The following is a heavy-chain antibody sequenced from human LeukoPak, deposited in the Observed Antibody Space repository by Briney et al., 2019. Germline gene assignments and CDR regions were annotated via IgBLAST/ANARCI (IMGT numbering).Heavy chain of an antibody. CDR3: AKRGGSSWEMDYYYMDV. J-gene: IGHJ6*03. CDR2: ITSSGAAT. Sequence: GGSLRLSCAASGFTFSSYAMSWVRQAPGKGLEWVSSITSSGAATYYADSVKGRFTISRDNSKNTLYLQMNSLRAEDTAVYYCAKRGGSSWEMDYYYMDVWGKGTTVTVSS. V-gene: IGHV3-23*01. CDR1: GFTFSSYA. D-gene: IGHD6-13*01.